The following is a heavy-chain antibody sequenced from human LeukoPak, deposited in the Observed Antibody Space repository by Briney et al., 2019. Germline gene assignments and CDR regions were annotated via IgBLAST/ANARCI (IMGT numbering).Heavy chain of an antibody. D-gene: IGHD4-17*01. J-gene: IGHJ4*02. V-gene: IGHV4-34*01. CDR3: ARDDGDLDY. CDR1: GGSFSGYY. Sequence: SQTLSLTCAVYGGSFSGYYWSWIRQPPGKGLEWIGEINHSGSTNYNPSLKSRVTISVDTSKNQFSLKLSSVTAADTAVYYCARDDGDLDYWGQGTLVTVSS. CDR2: INHSGST.